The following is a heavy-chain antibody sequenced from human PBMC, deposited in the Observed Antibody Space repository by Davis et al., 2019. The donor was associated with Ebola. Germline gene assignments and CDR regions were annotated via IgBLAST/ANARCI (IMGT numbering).Heavy chain of an antibody. CDR3: ARDRSYDSSGYYAPPPGY. CDR2: IKQDGSEK. J-gene: IGHJ4*02. D-gene: IGHD3-22*01. V-gene: IGHV3-7*01. CDR1: GFSFSNSW. Sequence: PAGSLRLSCAASGFSFSNSWMSWVRQAPGKGLEWVANIKQDGSEKYYVDSVKGRFTISRDNAKNSLYLQMNSLRAEDTAVYYCARDRSYDSSGYYAPPPGYWGQGTLVTVSS.